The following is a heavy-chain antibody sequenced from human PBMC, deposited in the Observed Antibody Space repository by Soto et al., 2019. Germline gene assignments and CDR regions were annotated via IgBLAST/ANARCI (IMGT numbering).Heavy chain of an antibody. Sequence: QVQLQESGPGLVKPSQTLSLTCTVSGGSISSGDYYWSWIRQPPGKGLEWIGYIYYSGSTYYNPSLKSRVTISVDTSKNPFSLKLSSVTAADTAVYYCARVYTYYYDSSGYYLPDAFDIWGQGTMVTVSS. V-gene: IGHV4-30-4*01. J-gene: IGHJ3*02. D-gene: IGHD3-22*01. CDR1: GGSISSGDYY. CDR3: ARVYTYYYDSSGYYLPDAFDI. CDR2: IYYSGST.